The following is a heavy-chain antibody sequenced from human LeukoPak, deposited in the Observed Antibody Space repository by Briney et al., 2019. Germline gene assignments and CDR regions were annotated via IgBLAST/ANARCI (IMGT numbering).Heavy chain of an antibody. CDR3: AREGPLVY. V-gene: IGHV4-59*01. J-gene: IGHJ4*02. D-gene: IGHD6-6*01. CDR1: GGSISSYY. CDR2: IYYSGST. Sequence: PSETLSLTCTVSGGSISSYYWSWIRQPPGKGLEWIGYIYYSGSTNYNPPLKSRVTISVDTSKNQFSLKLSSVTAADTAVYYCAREGPLVYWGQGTLVTVSS.